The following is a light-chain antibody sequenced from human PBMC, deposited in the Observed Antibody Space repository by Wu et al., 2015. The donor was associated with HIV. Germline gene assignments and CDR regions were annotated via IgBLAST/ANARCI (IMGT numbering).Light chain of an antibody. CDR3: QQYNNWPPGLFT. CDR2: GAS. CDR1: QSVSSN. V-gene: IGKV3-15*01. Sequence: EIVMTQSPATLSVSPGERATLSCRASQSVSSNLAWYQQKPGQAPRPLIYGASTRATGIPARFSGSGSGTEFTLTISSLQSEDFAVYYCQQYNNWPPGLFTFGPGTKWISN. J-gene: IGKJ3*01.